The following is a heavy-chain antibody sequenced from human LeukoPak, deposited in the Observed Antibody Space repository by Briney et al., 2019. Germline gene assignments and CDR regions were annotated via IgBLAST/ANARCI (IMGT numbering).Heavy chain of an antibody. CDR1: GGSISSYY. D-gene: IGHD1-26*01. J-gene: IGHJ4*02. CDR3: ARGEKDFDY. Sequence: SETLSLTCTVSGGSISSYYWSWIRQPPGKGLEWIGYIYYSGSTNYNPSLKSRVTISVDTSKNQFSLKLSSVTAADTAVYYCARGEKDFDYWGQGTLVTVSS. CDR2: IYYSGST. V-gene: IGHV4-59*01.